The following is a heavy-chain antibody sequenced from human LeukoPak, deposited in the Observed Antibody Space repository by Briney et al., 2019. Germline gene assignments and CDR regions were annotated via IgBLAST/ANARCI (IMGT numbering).Heavy chain of an antibody. J-gene: IGHJ4*02. Sequence: GGSLRLSCAASGFTFSSYAMSWVRQAPGKGLEWVSSISGSGRDTYYADSVKGRFTISRDNSKNTLYLQINSLTAEDTALYYCARRSPEYNYDYWGQGTLVTVSS. CDR2: ISGSGRDT. V-gene: IGHV3-23*01. CDR1: GFTFSSYA. CDR3: ARRSPEYNYDY. D-gene: IGHD6-6*01.